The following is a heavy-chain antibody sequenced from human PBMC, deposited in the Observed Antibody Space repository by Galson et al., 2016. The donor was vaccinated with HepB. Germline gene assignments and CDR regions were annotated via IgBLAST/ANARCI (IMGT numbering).Heavy chain of an antibody. CDR2: INPSGGST. J-gene: IGHJ4*02. CDR3: ARGNGSGRRFDY. Sequence: SCKASGYTFTAYYMHWVRQAPGQGLECMGTINPSGGSTNYAQKFQGRITMTRDRSTSTVYMELSSLRSEDTAVYYCARGNGSGRRFDYWGQGTLVTVSS. V-gene: IGHV1-46*01. CDR1: GYTFTAYY. D-gene: IGHD3-10*01.